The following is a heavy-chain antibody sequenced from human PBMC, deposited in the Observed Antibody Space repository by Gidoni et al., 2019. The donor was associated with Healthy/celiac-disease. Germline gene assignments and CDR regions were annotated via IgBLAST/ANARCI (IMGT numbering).Heavy chain of an antibody. CDR2: INHSGST. D-gene: IGHD3-22*01. Sequence: QAQLQQWGAGLLKPSETLSLTCAVYGGSFSGYYWSWIRQHPGKGLEWIGEINHSGSTNYNPSLKSRVTISVDTSKNQFSLKLSSVTAADTAVYYCARGLSYYDSSGSFDYWGQGTLVTVSS. CDR3: ARGLSYYDSSGSFDY. V-gene: IGHV4-34*01. CDR1: GGSFSGYY. J-gene: IGHJ4*02.